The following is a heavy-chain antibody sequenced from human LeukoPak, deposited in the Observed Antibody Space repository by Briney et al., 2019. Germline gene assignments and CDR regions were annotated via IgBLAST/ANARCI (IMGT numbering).Heavy chain of an antibody. Sequence: SVKVSCKASGGTFSSYAISRVRQAPGQGLEWMGGIIPIFGTANYAQKFQGRVTITTDESTSTAYMELSSLRSEDTAVYYCARIPLNEYSSSERDETWGQGTLVTVSS. CDR1: GGTFSSYA. CDR3: ARIPLNEYSSSERDET. V-gene: IGHV1-69*05. J-gene: IGHJ5*02. CDR2: IIPIFGTA. D-gene: IGHD6-6*01.